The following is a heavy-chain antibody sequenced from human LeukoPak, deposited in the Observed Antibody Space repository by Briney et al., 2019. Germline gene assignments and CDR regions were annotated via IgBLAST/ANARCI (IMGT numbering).Heavy chain of an antibody. CDR2: ISGSGGST. CDR1: GFTFSSYA. CDR3: AKETYYYDSSGYLYYFDY. D-gene: IGHD3-22*01. Sequence: GRSLRLSCAASGFTFSSYAMSWVRQAPGKGLEWVSAISGSGGSTYYADSVKGRFTISRDNSKNTLYLQMNSLRAEDTAVYYCAKETYYYDSSGYLYYFDYWGQGTLVTVSS. J-gene: IGHJ4*02. V-gene: IGHV3-23*01.